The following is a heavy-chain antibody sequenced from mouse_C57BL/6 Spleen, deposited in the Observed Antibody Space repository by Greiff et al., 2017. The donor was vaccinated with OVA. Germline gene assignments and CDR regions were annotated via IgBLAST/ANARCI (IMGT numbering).Heavy chain of an antibody. CDR1: GYSFTDYN. Sequence: VQLKQSGPELVKPGASVKISCKASGYSFTDYNMNWVKQRTGKSLEWIGVINPNYGTTSSNQTFKGKATLPVDQSSSTAYMQLNSLTSEDSAVYYCASPYYYGSSLGYWGKGTTLTVSS. V-gene: IGHV1-39*01. CDR2: INPNYGTT. D-gene: IGHD1-1*01. J-gene: IGHJ2*01. CDR3: ASPYYYGSSLGY.